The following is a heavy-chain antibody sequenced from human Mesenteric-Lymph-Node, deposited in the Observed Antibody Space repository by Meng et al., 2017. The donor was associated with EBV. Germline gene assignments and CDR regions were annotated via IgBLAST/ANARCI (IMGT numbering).Heavy chain of an antibody. Sequence: QVQLGQSGAGVKKPGASVKVSCKASGYTFTGYYMHWVRQAPGQGLEWMGRINPNSGGTNYAQKFQGRVTMTRDTSISTAYMELSRLRSDDTAVYYCARSDSSSWSDFDYWGQGTLVTVSS. J-gene: IGHJ4*02. CDR3: ARSDSSSWSDFDY. CDR1: GYTFTGYY. D-gene: IGHD6-13*01. V-gene: IGHV1-2*06. CDR2: INPNSGGT.